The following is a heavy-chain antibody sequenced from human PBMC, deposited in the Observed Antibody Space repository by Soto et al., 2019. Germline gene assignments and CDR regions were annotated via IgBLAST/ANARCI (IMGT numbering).Heavy chain of an antibody. J-gene: IGHJ4*02. D-gene: IGHD3-10*01. V-gene: IGHV3-30*04. Sequence: VYLVESGGGVVQPGKSLRLSCTVSGFTFPNFAMHWVRQAPGKGPEWVALISSDGNTKYYADSVKGRFTISRDNSKNTLYLQMSGLRIEDTTVFYWAKDHYFSRSGSPSPYYFDYWGQGTLVTVSS. CDR2: ISSDGNTK. CDR3: AKDHYFSRSGSPSPYYFDY. CDR1: GFTFPNFA.